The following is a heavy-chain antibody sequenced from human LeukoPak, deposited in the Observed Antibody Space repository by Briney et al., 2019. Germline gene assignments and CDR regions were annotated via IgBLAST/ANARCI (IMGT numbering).Heavy chain of an antibody. CDR3: VREGFCGVDCPAYFDL. J-gene: IGHJ2*01. CDR2: SDTTGGT. D-gene: IGHD2-21*02. Sequence: GGSLRLSCAASGFALSSYDIHWVRQTTGKGLEWVSASDTTGGTYYPGAVEGRFTISRENAQNSFHLQMNSLRDADTAVYYCVREGFCGVDCPAYFDLWGRGTLVTVS. CDR1: GFALSSYD. V-gene: IGHV3-13*04.